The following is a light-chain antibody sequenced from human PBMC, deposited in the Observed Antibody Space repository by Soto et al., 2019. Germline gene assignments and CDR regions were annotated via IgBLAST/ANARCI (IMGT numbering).Light chain of an antibody. CDR3: QQSYSTPWT. V-gene: IGKV1-39*01. J-gene: IGKJ1*01. CDR2: AAS. Sequence: QMTQSPSSLSASVGDRVTITCRASQSITTYLNWYQQRPGKAPEVLIYAASRLQGGVPSKFSGSGSGKDFTLIINSLQPEDYAAYYCQQSYSTPWTFGQGTKVEIK. CDR1: QSITTY.